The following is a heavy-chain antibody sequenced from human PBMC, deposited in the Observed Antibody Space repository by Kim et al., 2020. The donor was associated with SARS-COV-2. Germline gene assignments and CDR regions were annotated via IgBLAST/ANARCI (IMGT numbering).Heavy chain of an antibody. CDR2: IYYSGST. V-gene: IGHV4-39*07. CDR1: GGSISSSSYY. J-gene: IGHJ3*02. CDR3: ARGVDAFDI. Sequence: SETLSHTCTVSGGSISSSSYYWGWIRQPPGKGLEWIGSIYYSGSTYYNPSLKSRVTISVDTSKNQFSLKLSSVTAADTAVYYCARGVDAFDIWRQGTMGT.